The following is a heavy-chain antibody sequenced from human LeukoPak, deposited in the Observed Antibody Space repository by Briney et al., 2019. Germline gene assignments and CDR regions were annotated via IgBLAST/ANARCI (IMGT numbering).Heavy chain of an antibody. CDR2: IWYDGTNK. J-gene: IGHJ3*02. Sequence: GGSLRLSCAASGFIFRSYAMHWVRQPPGKGLEWVAVIWYDGTNKYYADSVKGRFTISRDNLKNTLYLQMNSLRAEDTAVYYCARDPYPGPLGSGSYYGSAFDIWGQGTMVTVSS. CDR3: ARDPYPGPLGSGSYYGSAFDI. CDR1: GFIFRSYA. V-gene: IGHV3-33*01. D-gene: IGHD3-10*01.